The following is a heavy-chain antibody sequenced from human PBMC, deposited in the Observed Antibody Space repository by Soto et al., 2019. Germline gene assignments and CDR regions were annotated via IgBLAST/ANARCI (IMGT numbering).Heavy chain of an antibody. CDR1: GGSISSGGYY. Sequence: SETLSLTCTVSGGSISSGGYYWSWIRQHPGKGLEWIGYIYYSGSTYYNPSLKSRVTISVDTSKNKFSLKLSSVTAADTAVYYCARDWRCSSTSCYKDYYYGMDVWGQGTTVTVSS. D-gene: IGHD2-2*02. V-gene: IGHV4-31*03. CDR3: ARDWRCSSTSCYKDYYYGMDV. CDR2: IYYSGST. J-gene: IGHJ6*02.